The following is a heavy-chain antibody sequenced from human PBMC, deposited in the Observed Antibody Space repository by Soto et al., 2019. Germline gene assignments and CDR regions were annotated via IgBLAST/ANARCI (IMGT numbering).Heavy chain of an antibody. CDR1: GFTFSRSA. Sequence: GGSLRLSXAASGFTFSRSAMSWVRQPPGRGLEWVSLISGSGGTPYYADSVKGRFTISRDNSKNTLYLVLNSLRAEDTAVYYCAMGLAAAGPLDYWGQGTLVTVSS. D-gene: IGHD6-13*01. V-gene: IGHV3-23*01. CDR3: AMGLAAAGPLDY. J-gene: IGHJ4*02. CDR2: ISGSGGTP.